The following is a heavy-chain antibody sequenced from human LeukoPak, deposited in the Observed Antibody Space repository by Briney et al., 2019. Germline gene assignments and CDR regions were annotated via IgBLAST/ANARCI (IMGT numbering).Heavy chain of an antibody. V-gene: IGHV3-20*04. D-gene: IGHD3-16*01. Sequence: GGSLRLSCAASGFTFDDYGMSWVRQAPGKGLEWVSGINWNGGSTGYADSVKGRFTISRDNAKNSLYLQMNSLRAEDTALYYCARDPSYDYVWGSNLWGQGTMVTVSS. CDR3: ARDPSYDYVWGSNL. CDR1: GFTFDDYG. CDR2: INWNGGST. J-gene: IGHJ3*01.